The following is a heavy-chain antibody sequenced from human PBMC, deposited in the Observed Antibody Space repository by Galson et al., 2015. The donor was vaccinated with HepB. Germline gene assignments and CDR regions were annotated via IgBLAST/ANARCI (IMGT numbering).Heavy chain of an antibody. CDR3: ARAIRYFDGPNRLNWFDP. CDR1: GYTFTGYY. CDR2: VNPNSGGT. D-gene: IGHD3-9*01. Sequence: SVKVSCKASGYTFTGYYMHWVRQAPGQGLEWMGWVNPNSGGTNYAQKFQGWVTMTRDTSISTAYMELSRLRSDDTAVYYCARAIRYFDGPNRLNWFDPWGQGTLVTVSS. V-gene: IGHV1-2*04. J-gene: IGHJ5*02.